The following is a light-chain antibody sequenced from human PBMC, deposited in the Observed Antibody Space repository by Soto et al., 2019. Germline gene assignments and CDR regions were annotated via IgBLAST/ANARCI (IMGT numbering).Light chain of an antibody. V-gene: IGKV3-20*01. CDR2: GAS. CDR1: QRVSSSY. Sequence: EIVLTQSPGTLSLSPGERATLSCRASQRVSSSYVGWYQQKPGQAPRLLIFGASSRATGIPDRFSGSGSGTDFTLTISRLEPEDFAVYYCLQYNGYYRTFGQGTKVEIK. J-gene: IGKJ1*01. CDR3: LQYNGYYRT.